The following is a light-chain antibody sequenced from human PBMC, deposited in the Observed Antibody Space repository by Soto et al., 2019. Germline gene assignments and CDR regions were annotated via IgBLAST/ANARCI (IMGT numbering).Light chain of an antibody. CDR2: DAN. Sequence: EMVMTQSPATLSVSPGERATLSCRASQSVSRNLAWYQQTPGQAPRLLIYDANTRATGVPARFSGSGSGTDFTLTISSLQSEDSAVYYCQQFNDWPLTFGGGTKVQIK. CDR1: QSVSRN. CDR3: QQFNDWPLT. V-gene: IGKV3-15*01. J-gene: IGKJ4*01.